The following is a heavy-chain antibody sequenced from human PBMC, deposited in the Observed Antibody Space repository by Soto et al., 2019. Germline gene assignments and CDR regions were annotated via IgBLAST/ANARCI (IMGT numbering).Heavy chain of an antibody. D-gene: IGHD6-13*01. V-gene: IGHV3-21*01. CDR1: GFTFSSYS. J-gene: IGHJ6*03. Sequence: EVQLVESGGGLVKPGGSLRLSCAASGFTFSSYSMNWVRQAPGKGLEWVSSISSSSSYIYYADSVKGRFTISRDNAKNPLYLQMNSLRAEDTAVYYCASTNSRSYYMDVWGKGTTVTVSS. CDR3: ASTNSRSYYMDV. CDR2: ISSSSSYI.